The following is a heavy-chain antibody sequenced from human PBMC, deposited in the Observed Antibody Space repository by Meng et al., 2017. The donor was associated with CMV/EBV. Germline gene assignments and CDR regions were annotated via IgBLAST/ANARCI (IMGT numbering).Heavy chain of an antibody. D-gene: IGHD3-10*01. V-gene: IGHV3-30-3*01. CDR1: GFTFSSYA. J-gene: IGHJ5*02. Sequence: HVQLVESGGGVVQPGCALRLSCAASGFTFSSYAMHWVRQAPGKGLEWVAVISYDGSNKYYADSVKGRFTISRDNSKNTLYLQMNSLRAEDTAVYYCARDRLRGNNWFDPWGQGTLVTVSS. CDR3: ARDRLRGNNWFDP. CDR2: ISYDGSNK.